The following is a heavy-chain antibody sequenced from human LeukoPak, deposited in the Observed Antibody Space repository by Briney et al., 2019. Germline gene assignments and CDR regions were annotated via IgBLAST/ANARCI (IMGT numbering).Heavy chain of an antibody. Sequence: PSQTLSLTCAVSGGSISSGGNYWSWIRQPAGKGLEYIGRIYASGSTNYNPSLKSRVTISVDTSKNQFSLKLSSVTAADTAVYYCARHGRRQPVWFGFGDFDYWGQGTLVTVSS. CDR1: GGSISSGGNY. CDR2: IYASGST. V-gene: IGHV4-61*02. J-gene: IGHJ4*02. D-gene: IGHD3-10*01. CDR3: ARHGRRQPVWFGFGDFDY.